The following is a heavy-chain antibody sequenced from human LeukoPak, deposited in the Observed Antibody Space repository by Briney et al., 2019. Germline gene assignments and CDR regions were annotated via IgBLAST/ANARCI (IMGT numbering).Heavy chain of an antibody. CDR1: GGSISSSSYY. CDR3: ARVGYCSGGSCYVDY. V-gene: IGHV4-39*07. Sequence: NTSETLSLTCTVSGGSISSSSYYWGWIRQPPGKGLEWIGSIYYSGSTYYNPSLKSRVTISVDTSKNQFSLKLSSVTAADTAVYYCARVGYCSGGSCYVDYWGQGTLVTVSS. J-gene: IGHJ4*02. D-gene: IGHD2-15*01. CDR2: IYYSGST.